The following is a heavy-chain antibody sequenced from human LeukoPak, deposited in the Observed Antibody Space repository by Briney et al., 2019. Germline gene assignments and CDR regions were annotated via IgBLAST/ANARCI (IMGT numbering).Heavy chain of an antibody. Sequence: PSETLSLTCAVYGGSFSGYYWSWIRQPPGKGLEWIGEINHSGSTNYNPSLKSRVTISVDTSKNQFSLKLSSVTAADTAVYYCARVYGSGAAYYFDYWGQGTLVTVSS. D-gene: IGHD3-10*01. J-gene: IGHJ4*02. CDR1: GGSFSGYY. CDR2: INHSGST. CDR3: ARVYGSGAAYYFDY. V-gene: IGHV4-34*01.